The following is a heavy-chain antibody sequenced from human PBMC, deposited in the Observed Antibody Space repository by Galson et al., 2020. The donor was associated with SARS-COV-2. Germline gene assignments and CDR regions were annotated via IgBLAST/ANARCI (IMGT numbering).Heavy chain of an antibody. CDR3: ARNGRDCSGGIGYGAEYFQH. D-gene: IGHD2-15*01. Sequence: GESLKISCAASGFTFSDYYMSWIRQAPGKGLEWVSYISSSGSYTNYADSVKGRFTISRDNAKNSLYLQLNSLRAEDTAVYFCARNGRDCSGGIGYGAEYFQHWGQGTLVTVSS. V-gene: IGHV3-11*06. CDR1: GFTFSDYY. J-gene: IGHJ1*01. CDR2: ISSSGSYT.